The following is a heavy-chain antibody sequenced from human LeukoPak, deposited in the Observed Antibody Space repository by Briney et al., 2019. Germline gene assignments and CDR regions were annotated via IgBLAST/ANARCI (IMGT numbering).Heavy chain of an antibody. Sequence: GGSLRLSCAAPGFTFSSYSMNWVRQAPGKGLGWVSSISSSSSYIYYADSVKGRFTISRDNAKNSLYLQTNSLRAEDTAVYYCARVFRYCSGGSCYVGLDYWGQGTLVTVSS. CDR3: ARVFRYCSGGSCYVGLDY. V-gene: IGHV3-21*01. CDR2: ISSSSSYI. J-gene: IGHJ4*02. CDR1: GFTFSSYS. D-gene: IGHD2-15*01.